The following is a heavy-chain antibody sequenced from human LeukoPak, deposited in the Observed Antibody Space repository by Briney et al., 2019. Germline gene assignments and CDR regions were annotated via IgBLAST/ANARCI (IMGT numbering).Heavy chain of an antibody. Sequence: PGGSLRLSCAASGFTFSSYAMSWVRQAPGKGLEWVSAISGSGGSTYYADSVRGRFTISRDNSKNTLYLQMNSLRAEDTAVYYCAKDCIAVAGTFYEVDAFDIWGQGTMVTVSS. CDR1: GFTFSSYA. J-gene: IGHJ3*02. CDR3: AKDCIAVAGTFYEVDAFDI. CDR2: ISGSGGST. D-gene: IGHD6-19*01. V-gene: IGHV3-23*01.